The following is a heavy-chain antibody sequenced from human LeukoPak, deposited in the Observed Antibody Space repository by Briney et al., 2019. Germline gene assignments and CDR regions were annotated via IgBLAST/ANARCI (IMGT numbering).Heavy chain of an antibody. CDR3: ATEEYYYGMAV. Sequence: GGSLRLSCAASGLDFRTYRMHWVREAPGKGLEWVAVISYDGSSKYYAHSVKGRFTNSSDSPENTLYLQMNSLRAEDTAEYHCATEEYYYGMAVWGQGTTVTVSS. CDR1: GLDFRTYR. V-gene: IGHV3-30*03. J-gene: IGHJ6*02. CDR2: ISYDGSSK.